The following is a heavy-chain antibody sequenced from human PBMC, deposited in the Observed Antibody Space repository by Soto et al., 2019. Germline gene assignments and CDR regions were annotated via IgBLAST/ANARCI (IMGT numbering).Heavy chain of an antibody. CDR3: ASLRVRYFDCTSDAFDF. V-gene: IGHV4-59*08. Sequence: QVQLQESGPGLVKPSETLSLTCTVSGGAISSYYGSWIRQPPGKGLEWIGYIFYSGSTNYNPSLKSRVTISVDTARHQFSLKLSSVTAADTAVYYCASLRVRYFDCTSDAFDFWGQGTMVTVSS. J-gene: IGHJ3*01. D-gene: IGHD3-9*01. CDR1: GGAISSYY. CDR2: IFYSGST.